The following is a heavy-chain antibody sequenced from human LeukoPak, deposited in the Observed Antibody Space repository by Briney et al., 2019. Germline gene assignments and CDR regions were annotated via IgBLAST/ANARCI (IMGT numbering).Heavy chain of an antibody. CDR1: GFTFSSYA. V-gene: IGHV3-23*01. D-gene: IGHD3-3*01. J-gene: IGHJ4*02. CDR2: ISGSGGST. Sequence: VGSLRLSCAASGFTFSSYAMSWVRQAPGKGLEWVSAISGSGGSTYYADSVKGRFTISRDNSKNTLYLQMNSLRAEDTAVYYCAKDGSPLRFLEWLGYWGQGTLVTVSS. CDR3: AKDGSPLRFLEWLGY.